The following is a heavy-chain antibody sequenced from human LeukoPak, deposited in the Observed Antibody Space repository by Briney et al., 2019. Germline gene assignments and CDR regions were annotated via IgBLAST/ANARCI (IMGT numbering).Heavy chain of an antibody. Sequence: PGGSLRLSCAASGFTFSSYSMHWVRQAPGKGLEWVAVISYDGSNKYYADSVKGRFTISRDNYKNTLYLQMNSLRVDDTAVYYCARGSKWFGELIRRGEYYFDYWGQGTLVTVSS. CDR2: ISYDGSNK. CDR3: ARGSKWFGELIRRGEYYFDY. D-gene: IGHD3-10*01. J-gene: IGHJ4*02. CDR1: GFTFSSYS. V-gene: IGHV3-30*04.